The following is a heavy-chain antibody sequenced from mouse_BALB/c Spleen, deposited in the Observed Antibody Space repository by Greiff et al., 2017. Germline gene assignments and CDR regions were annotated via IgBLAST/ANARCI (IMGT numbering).Heavy chain of an antibody. CDR3: ALYGNFFAY. J-gene: IGHJ3*01. CDR1: GYAFTNYL. CDR2: INPGSGGT. Sequence: QAQLQQSGAELVRPGTSVKVSCKASGYAFTNYLIEWVKQRPGQGLEWIGVINPGSGGTNYNEKFKGKATLTADKSSSTAYMQLSSLTSDDSAVYFCALYGNFFAYWGQGTLVTVSA. D-gene: IGHD2-1*01. V-gene: IGHV1-54*01.